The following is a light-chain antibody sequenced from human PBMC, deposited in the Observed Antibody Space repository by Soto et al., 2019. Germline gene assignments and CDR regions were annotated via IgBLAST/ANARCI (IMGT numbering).Light chain of an antibody. CDR2: GAS. J-gene: IGKJ3*01. Sequence: DMQMNQSPSSVSASVGDRVTITCRASQDIHTWLAWYQQKPGKAPKLLISGASSLHSGVPSRFSGSGSGTELTLTITNLQPEDFATYYCQQANNFPFAFGPGTKVEIK. CDR3: QQANNFPFA. CDR1: QDIHTW. V-gene: IGKV1-12*01.